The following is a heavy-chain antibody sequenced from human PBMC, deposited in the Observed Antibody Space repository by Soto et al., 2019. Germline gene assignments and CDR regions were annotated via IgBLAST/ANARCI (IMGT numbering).Heavy chain of an antibody. CDR1: GFTFSSYG. D-gene: IGHD5-12*01. V-gene: IGHV3-33*01. Sequence: GGSLRLACAASGFTFSSYGMHWVRQAPGKGLEWVAAIWYDGSNKYYADSVKGRFTISRDNSKNTLYLQMNSLRAEYTAVYYCASAREWLQSFDYWGQGTLVTVSS. J-gene: IGHJ4*02. CDR2: IWYDGSNK. CDR3: ASAREWLQSFDY.